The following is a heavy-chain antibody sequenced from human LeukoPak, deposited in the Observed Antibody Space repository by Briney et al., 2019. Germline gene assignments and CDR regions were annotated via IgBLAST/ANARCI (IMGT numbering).Heavy chain of an antibody. D-gene: IGHD3-10*01. Sequence: GGSLRLSCAASGFTFSSYGMHWVRQAPGKGLEWVAVISYDGSNKYYADSVKGRFTISRDNSKNTPYLQMNSLRAEDTAVYYCAKGGVTSWFAAEYFQHWGQGTLVTVSS. J-gene: IGHJ1*01. V-gene: IGHV3-30*18. CDR2: ISYDGSNK. CDR1: GFTFSSYG. CDR3: AKGGVTSWFAAEYFQH.